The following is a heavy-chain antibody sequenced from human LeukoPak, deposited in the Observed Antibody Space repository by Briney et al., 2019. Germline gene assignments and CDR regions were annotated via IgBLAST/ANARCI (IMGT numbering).Heavy chain of an antibody. V-gene: IGHV1-46*01. CDR2: INPSGGST. CDR1: GYTFTSYY. Sequence: ASVKVSCKASGYTFTSYYMHWVRQAPGQGLEWMGIINPSGGSTIYAQKFQGRVTMTEDTSTDTAYMELSSLRSEDTAVYYCATTLYDFWSGGAFDIWGQGTMVTVSS. J-gene: IGHJ3*02. D-gene: IGHD3-3*01. CDR3: ATTLYDFWSGGAFDI.